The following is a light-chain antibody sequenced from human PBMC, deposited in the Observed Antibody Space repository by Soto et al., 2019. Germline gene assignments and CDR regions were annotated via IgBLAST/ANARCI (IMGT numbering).Light chain of an antibody. CDR3: QQYDKWPPNYT. V-gene: IGKV3-15*01. CDR2: RAS. J-gene: IGKJ2*01. Sequence: EIVMTQSPATLSLSPGERATLSCRASQSVSSNLAWYQQKPGQAPRLLIYRASIRATGIPATFSGSGSGTEFTLTISSLQSEDFAVYSCQQYDKWPPNYTFGQGTKLE. CDR1: QSVSSN.